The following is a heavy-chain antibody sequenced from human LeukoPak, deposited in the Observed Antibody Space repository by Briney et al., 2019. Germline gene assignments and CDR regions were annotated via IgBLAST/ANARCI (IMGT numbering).Heavy chain of an antibody. CDR1: GGSISSYY. CDR3: ARAVRGGVCSSGLYCMDV. V-gene: IGHV4-59*01. D-gene: IGHD2-8*01. J-gene: IGHJ6*03. Sequence: SETLSLTCTVSGGSISSYYWSWIRQPPGKGLEWIGYIYYSGSTNYNPSLKSRVTISVDTSKNQFSLKLSSVTAADTAVYYCARAVRGGVCSSGLYCMDVWGKGTTVTVSS. CDR2: IYYSGST.